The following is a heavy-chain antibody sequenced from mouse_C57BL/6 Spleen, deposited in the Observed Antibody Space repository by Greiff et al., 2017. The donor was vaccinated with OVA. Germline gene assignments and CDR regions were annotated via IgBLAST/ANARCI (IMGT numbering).Heavy chain of an antibody. Sequence: VKVVESGPELVKPGASVKISCKASGYAFSSSWMNWVKQRPGKGLEWIGRIYPGDGDTNYNGKFKGKATLTADKSSSTAYMQLSSLTSEDSAVYFCAREGLGRGYFDYWGQGTTLTVSS. J-gene: IGHJ2*01. CDR2: IYPGDGDT. CDR1: GYAFSSSW. V-gene: IGHV1-82*01. D-gene: IGHD4-1*01. CDR3: AREGLGRGYFDY.